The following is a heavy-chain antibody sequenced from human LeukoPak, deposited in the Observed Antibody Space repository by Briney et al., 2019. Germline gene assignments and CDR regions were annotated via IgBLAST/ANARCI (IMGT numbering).Heavy chain of an antibody. D-gene: IGHD2-15*01. CDR2: IGGGGGST. CDR3: AKGRSRSGPDY. CDR1: GFTFSNYA. J-gene: IGHJ4*02. Sequence: PGGSLRLSCAASGFTFSNYAMSWVRQAPGKGLEWVSAIGGGGGSTYYADSVKGRFTISRDNSKSTLYLQMNSLRAEDTALYYCAKGRSRSGPDYWGQGALVTVSS. V-gene: IGHV3-23*01.